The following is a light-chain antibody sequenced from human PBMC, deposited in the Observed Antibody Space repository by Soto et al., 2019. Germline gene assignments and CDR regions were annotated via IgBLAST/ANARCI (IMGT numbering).Light chain of an antibody. V-gene: IGKV1-39*01. CDR3: QQSYSSSWT. J-gene: IGKJ1*01. CDR1: QSIRNS. CDR2: RTS. Sequence: DIQLTQSPSSLSASVGDRVTISCRASQSIRNSLNWYQKKPGKAPNLLIFRTSGVHSGVPSRFSGSGSGTDFILTISSLQREDLATYYCQQSYSSSWTFGQGTKVEI.